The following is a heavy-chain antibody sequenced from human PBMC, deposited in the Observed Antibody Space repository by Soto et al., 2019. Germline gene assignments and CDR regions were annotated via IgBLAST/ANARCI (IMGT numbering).Heavy chain of an antibody. CDR2: ISCDGSNK. CDR1: GFTFSSYA. J-gene: IGHJ6*02. D-gene: IGHD6-19*01. V-gene: IGHV3-30-3*01. CDR3: ARGSPVAGGMDV. Sequence: QVQLVESGGGVVQPGRSLRLSCAASGFTFSSYAMHWVRQAPGKGLEWVAVISCDGSNKYYADSVKGRFTISRDNSKNTLYLQMNSLRAEDTAVYYCARGSPVAGGMDVWGQGTTVTVSS.